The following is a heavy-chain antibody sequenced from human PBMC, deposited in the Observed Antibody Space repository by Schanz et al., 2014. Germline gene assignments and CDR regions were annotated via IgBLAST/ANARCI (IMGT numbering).Heavy chain of an antibody. D-gene: IGHD1-1*01. CDR2: ISSSGSSI. V-gene: IGHV3-21*04. CDR1: GFTFSRFG. Sequence: VQLVESGGGVVRPGRSLRLSCATSGFTFSRFGMNWVRQAPGKGLEWVSSISSSGSSIYYADSVKGRFTISRDNSKNTLYLQMKSLRVEDTAVYYCVKDPDKYNWNDVEGMDVWGPGTTVIVSS. J-gene: IGHJ6*01. CDR3: VKDPDKYNWNDVEGMDV.